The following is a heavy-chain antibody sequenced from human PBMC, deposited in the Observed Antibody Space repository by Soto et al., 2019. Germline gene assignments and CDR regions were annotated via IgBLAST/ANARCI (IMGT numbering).Heavy chain of an antibody. V-gene: IGHV3-30*18. CDR2: ISYDGSNK. Sequence: GGSLRLSCAASGFTFSSYGMHWVRQAPGKGLEWVAVISYDGSNKYYADSVKGRFTISRDNSKNTLYLQMNSLRAEDTAVYYCAKDWVLRYFDEPPRREDYYYYGMDVWGQGTTVTVSS. CDR1: GFTFSSYG. CDR3: AKDWVLRYFDEPPRREDYYYYGMDV. J-gene: IGHJ6*02. D-gene: IGHD3-9*01.